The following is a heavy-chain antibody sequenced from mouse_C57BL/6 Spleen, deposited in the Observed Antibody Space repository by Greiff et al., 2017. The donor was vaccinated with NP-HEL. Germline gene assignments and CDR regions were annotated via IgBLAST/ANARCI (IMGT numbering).Heavy chain of an antibody. Sequence: EVQLVESGGGLVKPGGSLKLSCAASGFTFSSYAMSWVRQTPEKRLEWVATISDGGSYTYYPDNVKGRFTISRDNAKNNLYLQMSHLKSEDTAMYYCAREAAQAKAMDYWGQGTSVTVSS. CDR2: ISDGGSYT. V-gene: IGHV5-4*01. D-gene: IGHD3-2*02. J-gene: IGHJ4*01. CDR3: AREAAQAKAMDY. CDR1: GFTFSSYA.